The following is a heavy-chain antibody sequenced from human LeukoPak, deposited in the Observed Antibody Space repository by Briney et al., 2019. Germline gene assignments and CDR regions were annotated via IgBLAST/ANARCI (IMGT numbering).Heavy chain of an antibody. Sequence: GGSLRLSCAASGFTFSIYAMSWVRQAPGKGLEWVSAISGSGGSTYYADSVKGRFTISRDNSKNTLYLQMNSLRAEDTAVYYCAKEARDILAFYCYYGLDVWGQGTTVTVSS. CDR2: ISGSGGST. D-gene: IGHD3-9*01. CDR3: AKEARDILAFYCYYGLDV. CDR1: GFTFSIYA. V-gene: IGHV3-23*01. J-gene: IGHJ6*02.